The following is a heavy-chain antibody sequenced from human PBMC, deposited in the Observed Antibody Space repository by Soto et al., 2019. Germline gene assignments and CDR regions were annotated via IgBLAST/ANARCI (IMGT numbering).Heavy chain of an antibody. V-gene: IGHV3-33*01. CDR3: ARCLTKSHQGMDV. CDR1: ILGFSSYG. D-gene: IGHD4-17*01. J-gene: IGHJ6*02. CDR2: IWYDGSEK. Sequence: RLSSVASILGFSSYGMHWVRQAPGKGLEWVAIIWYDGSEKYYADSVKGRFTISRDNSKNTLYLQMNNLRVEDTAVYYCARCLTKSHQGMDVWGQGTTVTV.